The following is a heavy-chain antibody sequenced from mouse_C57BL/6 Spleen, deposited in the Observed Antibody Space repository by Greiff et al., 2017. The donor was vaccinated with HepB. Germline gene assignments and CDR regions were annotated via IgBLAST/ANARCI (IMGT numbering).Heavy chain of an antibody. J-gene: IGHJ2*01. V-gene: IGHV1-76*01. Sequence: VQVVESGAELVRPGASVKLSCKASGYTFTDYYINWVKQRPGQGLEWIARIYPGSGNTYYNEKFKGKATLTAEKSSSTAYMQLSSLTSEDSAVYFCARSRGYWGQGTTLTVSS. CDR3: ARSRGY. CDR2: IYPGSGNT. CDR1: GYTFTDYY.